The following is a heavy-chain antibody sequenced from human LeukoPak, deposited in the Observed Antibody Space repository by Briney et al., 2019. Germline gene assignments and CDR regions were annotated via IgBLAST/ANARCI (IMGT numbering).Heavy chain of an antibody. Sequence: RPGGSLRLPCAASGFTVSSYYMSWVRQAPGKGLEWVSLIYSGGNTYYADSVKGRFTLSRDNSKNTLYFQMNSLRADDTAVYYCARGRGTYYFDYWGQGTLVTVSS. CDR2: IYSGGNT. CDR3: ARGRGTYYFDY. J-gene: IGHJ4*02. D-gene: IGHD3-10*01. CDR1: GFTVSSYY. V-gene: IGHV3-53*01.